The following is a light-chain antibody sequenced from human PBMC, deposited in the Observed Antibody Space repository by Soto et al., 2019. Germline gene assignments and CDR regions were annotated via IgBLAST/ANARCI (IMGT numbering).Light chain of an antibody. J-gene: IGKJ4*01. V-gene: IGKV3-20*01. CDR3: QQYHNSPLT. CDR2: GAS. Sequence: VLTQSPGTLSLSPGERATLSCRASRSVSSSYLAWYQQKPGQAPRLLIYGASSRATGIPDRFSGSGSGTDFTLTISRLEPEDFAVYYCQQYHNSPLTFGGGTKVDIK. CDR1: RSVSSSY.